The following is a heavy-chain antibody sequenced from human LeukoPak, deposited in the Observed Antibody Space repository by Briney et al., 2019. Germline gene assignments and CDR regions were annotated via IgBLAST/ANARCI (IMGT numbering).Heavy chain of an antibody. D-gene: IGHD1-1*01. J-gene: IGHJ4*02. Sequence: GASVKVSCKASGYSLTSYFMHRVRQAPGQGLEWMGVINPSGDGATYTQKFQGRVTMTRDMSTSTGFMELTSLRSEDTAVYFCTREPPSTGYYDYWGQGTLVTVSS. CDR3: TREPPSTGYYDY. CDR2: INPSGDGA. V-gene: IGHV1-46*01. CDR1: GYSLTSYF.